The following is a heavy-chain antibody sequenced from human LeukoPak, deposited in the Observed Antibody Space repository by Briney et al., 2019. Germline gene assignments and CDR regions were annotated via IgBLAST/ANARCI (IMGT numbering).Heavy chain of an antibody. D-gene: IGHD3-22*01. CDR2: ISDRGSRT. CDR1: GITLSNYG. V-gene: IGHV3-23*01. Sequence: GGSLRLSCAVSGITLSNYGMSWVRQAPGKGLEWVAGISDRGSRTNYADSVKGRFTISTDHPKNTLYLQMNSLRAEDTAVYFCAKRGVVIRVILVGFHKEAYYFDSWGQGAPVTVSS. CDR3: AKRGVVIRVILVGFHKEAYYFDS. J-gene: IGHJ4*02.